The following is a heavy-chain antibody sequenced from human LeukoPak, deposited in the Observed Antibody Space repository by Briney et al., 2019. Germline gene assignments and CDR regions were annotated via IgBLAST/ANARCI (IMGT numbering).Heavy chain of an antibody. CDR2: IPYDGSNK. CDR1: GFTFSSYG. CDR3: AKQDCSGGSCYLRSGMDV. D-gene: IGHD2-15*01. Sequence: PGGSLRLSCAASGFTFSSYGMHWVRQAPGKGLEWVAVIPYDGSNKYYADSVKGRFTISRDNSKNTLYLQMNSLRAEDTAVYYCAKQDCSGGSCYLRSGMDVWGQGTTVTVSS. V-gene: IGHV3-30*18. J-gene: IGHJ6*02.